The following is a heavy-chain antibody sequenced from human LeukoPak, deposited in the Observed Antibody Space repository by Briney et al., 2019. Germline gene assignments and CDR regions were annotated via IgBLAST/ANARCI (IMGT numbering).Heavy chain of an antibody. D-gene: IGHD2-15*01. J-gene: IGHJ4*02. V-gene: IGHV3-11*01. CDR3: ARVRCSGASCYFDS. CDR2: ISSGGSTI. Sequence: GGSLRLSCAVSGFTISDHYMSWIRQAPGKGLEWVSYISSGGSTISHADSVKGRFTISRDNAENSLYLQMNSLRAEDTAVYYCARVRCSGASCYFDSWGQGTVVTVSS. CDR1: GFTISDHY.